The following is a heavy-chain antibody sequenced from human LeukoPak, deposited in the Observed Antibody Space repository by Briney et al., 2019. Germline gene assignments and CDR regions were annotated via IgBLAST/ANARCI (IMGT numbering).Heavy chain of an antibody. D-gene: IGHD5-12*01. CDR2: ISAYNGST. V-gene: IGHV1-18*01. Sequence: ASVKVSCKASGYTFTSYGISWVRQAPGQGLEWMGWISAYNGSTNYAQKLQGRVTMTTDTSTSTAYMELRSLRSDDTAVYYCARVTWLRGSRPFDYWGQGTLVTVSS. CDR1: GYTFTSYG. J-gene: IGHJ4*02. CDR3: ARVTWLRGSRPFDY.